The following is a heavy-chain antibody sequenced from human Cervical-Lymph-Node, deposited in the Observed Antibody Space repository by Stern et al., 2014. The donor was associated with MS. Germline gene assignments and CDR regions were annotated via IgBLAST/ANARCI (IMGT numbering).Heavy chain of an antibody. D-gene: IGHD1-26*01. CDR3: ARALDPLSGSYFPAFDD. J-gene: IGHJ4*02. CDR2: SLYSGNT. CDR1: GGSVNSGGLC. Sequence: QLQLQESGQGLVKPSETLSLTCTVSGGSVNSGGLCLSWIRPSPGKGLEWLLDSLYSGNTNYNPSLEGRVTISIDSSNNQFSLKLDSVTAADTAVYYCARALDPLSGSYFPAFDDWGQGTLVIVSS. V-gene: IGHV4-61*08.